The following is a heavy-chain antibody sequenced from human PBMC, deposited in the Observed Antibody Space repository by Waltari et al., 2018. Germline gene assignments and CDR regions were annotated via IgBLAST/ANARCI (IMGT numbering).Heavy chain of an antibody. D-gene: IGHD5-12*01. CDR3: ARGYSGNYGRFDY. CDR1: GGSISTYY. J-gene: IGHJ4*02. V-gene: IGHV4-59*01. CDR2: IYYSGTT. Sequence: QVQLQESGPGLVKPSETLSLTCTVSGGSISTYYWSWIRQPPGKGLEWIGYIYYSGTTNYNPSLKIRVTISVDTSKNQFSLKLSSVTAADTAVYYCARGYSGNYGRFDYWGQGTLVTVSS.